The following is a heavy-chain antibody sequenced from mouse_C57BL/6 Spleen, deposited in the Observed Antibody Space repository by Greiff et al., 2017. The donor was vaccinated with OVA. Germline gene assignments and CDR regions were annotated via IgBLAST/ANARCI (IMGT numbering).Heavy chain of an antibody. CDR1: GFTFSSYG. V-gene: IGHV5-6*01. D-gene: IGHD2-1*01. J-gene: IGHJ2*01. CDR2: ISSGGSYT. CDR3: ARNYCCLSYFDY. Sequence: EVKLVESGGDLVKPGGSLKLSCAASGFTFSSYGMSWVRQTPDQRLEWVATISSGGSYTYYPDSVKGRVTISRDKAKNTPYLQMSSLTSEDSAMYYCARNYCCLSYFDYWGQGTTRTVSS.